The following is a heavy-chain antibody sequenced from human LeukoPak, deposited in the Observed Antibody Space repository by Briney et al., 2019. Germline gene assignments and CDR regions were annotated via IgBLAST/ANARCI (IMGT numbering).Heavy chain of an antibody. D-gene: IGHD1-20*01. J-gene: IGHJ4*02. CDR2: ISAYNGNT. CDR1: SYTFTSYG. CDR3: ARAPLYNWNEQFDY. Sequence: ASVKVSCKASSYTFTSYGISWVRQAPGQGLEWMGWISAYNGNTNYAQKLQGRVTMTTDTSTSTAYMELSSLRSEDTAVYYCARAPLYNWNEQFDYWGQGTLVTVSS. V-gene: IGHV1-18*01.